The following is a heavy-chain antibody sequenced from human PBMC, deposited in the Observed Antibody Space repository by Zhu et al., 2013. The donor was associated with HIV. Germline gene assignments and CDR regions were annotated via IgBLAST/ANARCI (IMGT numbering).Heavy chain of an antibody. J-gene: IGHJ4*02. CDR3: ARVNKVVVMPTPFDY. Sequence: QVQLVQSGAEVKKPGASVKVSCKASGYTFTSYGISWVRQAPGQGLEWMGWISAYNGNTNYAQKLQGRVTMTTDTSTSTAYMELRSLRSDDTAVYYCARVNKVVVMPTPFDYWGRGNPSVTVSS. CDR1: GYTFTSYG. V-gene: IGHV1-18*01. CDR2: ISAYNGNT. D-gene: IGHD3-22*01.